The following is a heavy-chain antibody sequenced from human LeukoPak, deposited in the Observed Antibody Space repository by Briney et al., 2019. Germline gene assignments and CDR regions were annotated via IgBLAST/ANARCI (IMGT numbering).Heavy chain of an antibody. CDR3: ARGQAALWFGEL. V-gene: IGHV4-61*01. D-gene: IGHD3-10*01. J-gene: IGHJ4*02. CDR1: GGSVSSGSDY. Sequence: PSETLSLTCTVSGGSVSSGSDYWSWIRQPPGKGLEWIGHISYSGSTNYNPSLKSRVTILLDTSKNQLSLKLSSVTTADTAVYYCARGQAALWFGELWGQGTLVTVSS. CDR2: ISYSGST.